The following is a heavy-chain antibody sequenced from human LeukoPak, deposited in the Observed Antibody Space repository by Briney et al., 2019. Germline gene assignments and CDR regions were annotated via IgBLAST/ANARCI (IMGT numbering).Heavy chain of an antibody. CDR1: GGTFSSYT. Sequence: GSSVKVSCKXSGGTFSSYTISWVRQAPGQGLEWMGRIIPILGIANYAQKFQGRVTITADKSTSTAYMELSSLRSEDTAVYYCARVPVKAYCGGDCYIDYWGQGTLVTVSS. CDR3: ARVPVKAYCGGDCYIDY. J-gene: IGHJ4*02. CDR2: IIPILGIA. D-gene: IGHD2-21*01. V-gene: IGHV1-69*02.